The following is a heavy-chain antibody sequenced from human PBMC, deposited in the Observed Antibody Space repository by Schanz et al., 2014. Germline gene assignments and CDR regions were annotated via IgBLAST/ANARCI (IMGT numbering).Heavy chain of an antibody. V-gene: IGHV1-2*06. CDR3: ARDGHSSIWDSYYFYGLDV. Sequence: QVQLVQSGAEVKTPGASVKVSCKASGYTFTGYYIHWVRQAPGQGLEWMGRFNPGNGGANFAEKFQGRVAMTSDTSIKTYAMELTRLTSDDTALYYCARDGHSSIWDSYYFYGLDVWGQGTTVTVSS. D-gene: IGHD6-13*01. CDR1: GYTFTGYY. J-gene: IGHJ6*02. CDR2: FNPGNGGA.